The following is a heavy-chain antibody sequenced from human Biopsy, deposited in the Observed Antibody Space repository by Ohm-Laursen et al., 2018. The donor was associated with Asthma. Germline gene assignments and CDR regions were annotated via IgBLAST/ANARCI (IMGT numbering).Heavy chain of an antibody. CDR1: GFRFSDYG. J-gene: IGHJ3*02. CDR2: INWNGGST. D-gene: IGHD4-17*01. Sequence: SLRLSCSASGFRFSDYGMHWVRQAPGKGLEWVSGINWNGGSTGYADSVKGRFTISRDNAKNSLYLQMNSLRAEDTALYHCARDRAVTGLNDAFDTWGQGTMVTVSS. V-gene: IGHV3-20*01. CDR3: ARDRAVTGLNDAFDT.